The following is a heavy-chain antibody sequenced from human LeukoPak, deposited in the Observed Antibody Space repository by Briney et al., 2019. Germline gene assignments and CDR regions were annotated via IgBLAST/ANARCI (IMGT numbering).Heavy chain of an antibody. CDR2: IYYSGST. D-gene: IGHD3-3*01. CDR3: ATTTIFGGASVDY. V-gene: IGHV4-39*01. CDR1: GGSISSSSYY. J-gene: IGHJ4*02. Sequence: PSETLSLTCTVSGGSISSSSYYWGWIRQPPGKGLEWIGSIYYSGSTYYNPSLKSRVTISVDTSKNQFSLKLSSVTAADTAVYYCATTTIFGGASVDYWGQGTLVTVSS.